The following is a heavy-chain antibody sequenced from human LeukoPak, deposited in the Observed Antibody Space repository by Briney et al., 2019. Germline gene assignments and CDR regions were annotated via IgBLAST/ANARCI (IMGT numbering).Heavy chain of an antibody. CDR3: ARVGIIGSAYGMDV. D-gene: IGHD3-16*01. CDR1: GGSFSGYY. CDR2: IYSGGST. J-gene: IGHJ6*02. V-gene: IGHV3-53*01. Sequence: ETLSLTCAVYGGSFSGYYWSWVRQAPGKGLEWVSVIYSGGSTYYADSVKGRFTISRDNSKNTLYLQMNSLRAEDTAVYYCARVGIIGSAYGMDVWGQGTTVTVSS.